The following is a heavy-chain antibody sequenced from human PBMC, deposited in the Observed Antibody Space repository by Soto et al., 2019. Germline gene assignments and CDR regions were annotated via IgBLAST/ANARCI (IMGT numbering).Heavy chain of an antibody. CDR1: GFTFSSYA. V-gene: IGHV3-30-3*01. CDR3: ARDRGVFLRIQLPLDY. Sequence: PGGSLRLSCAASGFTFSSYAMHWVRQAPGKGLEWVAVISYDGSNKYYADSVKGRFTISRDNSKNTLYLQMNSLRAEDTAVYYCARDRGVFLRIQLPLDYWGQGTLVTVSS. D-gene: IGHD5-18*01. J-gene: IGHJ4*02. CDR2: ISYDGSNK.